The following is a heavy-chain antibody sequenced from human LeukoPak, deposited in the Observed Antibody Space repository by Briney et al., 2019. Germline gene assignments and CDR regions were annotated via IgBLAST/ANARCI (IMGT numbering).Heavy chain of an antibody. CDR1: GDSVSSNSAA. D-gene: IGHD6-13*01. J-gene: IGHJ6*02. Sequence: SQTLSLTCAISGDSVSSNSAAWNWIRQSPSRGLEWLGRTYYRSKWYNDYTISVKSRLTINPDTSKNQFSLQLNSVTPEDTAVYYCARAPGSSWAAYGMDVWGQGTTVTVSS. V-gene: IGHV6-1*01. CDR3: ARAPGSSWAAYGMDV. CDR2: TYYRSKWYN.